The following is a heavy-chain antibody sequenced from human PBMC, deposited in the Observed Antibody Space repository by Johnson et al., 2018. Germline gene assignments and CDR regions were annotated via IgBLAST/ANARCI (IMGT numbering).Heavy chain of an antibody. V-gene: IGHV3-11*04. CDR2: ISSSGSSI. Sequence: QVQLVESGGGLVKPGGSLRLSCAASGFTFSDYYMSWIRQAPGKGLEWVSYISSSGSSIYYADSVKGRFTISRDNANNSLYLHMNSLRVEDTAVYYCARDAPDSSGWRNAFDIWGQGTMVTVSS. CDR3: ARDAPDSSGWRNAFDI. J-gene: IGHJ3*02. CDR1: GFTFSDYY. D-gene: IGHD3-22*01.